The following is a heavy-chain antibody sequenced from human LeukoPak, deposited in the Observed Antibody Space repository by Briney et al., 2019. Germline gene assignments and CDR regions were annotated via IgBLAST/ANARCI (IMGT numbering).Heavy chain of an antibody. D-gene: IGHD6-25*01. CDR2: ISSSSSYI. Sequence: GGSLRLSCAASGFTFSSYSMNWVRQAPGKGLEWVSSISSSSSYIYYADSVKGRFTISRDNAKNSLYLQMNSLRAEDTAVYYCAKAGSTYYFDYWGQGTLVTVSS. V-gene: IGHV3-21*01. CDR1: GFTFSSYS. CDR3: AKAGSTYYFDY. J-gene: IGHJ4*02.